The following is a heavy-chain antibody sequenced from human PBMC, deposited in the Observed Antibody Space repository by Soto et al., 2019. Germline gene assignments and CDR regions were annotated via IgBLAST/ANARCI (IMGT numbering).Heavy chain of an antibody. CDR3: ARGNFYYGLDV. J-gene: IGHJ6*02. Sequence: PSETLSLTCAVYGGSFTSNYWSWIRQPPGKGLEWIGEISHSGGSSYNPSLKSRVTISVATSKNQFSLKLSSVTAADTAVYYCARGNFYYGLDVWGQGTTVTAP. CDR2: ISHSGGS. V-gene: IGHV4-34*01. CDR1: GGSFTSNY.